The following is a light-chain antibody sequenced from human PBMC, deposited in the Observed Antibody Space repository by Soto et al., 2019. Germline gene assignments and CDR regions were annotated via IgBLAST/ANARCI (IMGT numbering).Light chain of an antibody. CDR1: QSISSW. Sequence: DIQMTQSPSTLSASEGDRVTITCRASQSISSWLAWYQQKPGKAPKLLIYKASSLESGVPSRFSGSGSGTEFTLTISSLQPDDFATYYCQQYNIYWTFGQGTKVEIK. CDR3: QQYNIYWT. V-gene: IGKV1-5*03. CDR2: KAS. J-gene: IGKJ1*01.